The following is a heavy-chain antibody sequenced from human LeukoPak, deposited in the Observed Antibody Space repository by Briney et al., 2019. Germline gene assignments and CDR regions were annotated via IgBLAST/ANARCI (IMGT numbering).Heavy chain of an antibody. J-gene: IGHJ4*02. CDR2: IIPILGIA. D-gene: IGHD3-10*01. CDR3: ARTEIYGSGSYYPDY. Sequence: GASVKVSCKASGGTFISYAISWVRQAPGQGLEWMGRIIPILGIANYAQKFQGRVTITADKSTSTAYMELSSLRSEDTAVYYCARTEIYGSGSYYPDYWGQGTLVTVSS. CDR1: GGTFISYA. V-gene: IGHV1-69*04.